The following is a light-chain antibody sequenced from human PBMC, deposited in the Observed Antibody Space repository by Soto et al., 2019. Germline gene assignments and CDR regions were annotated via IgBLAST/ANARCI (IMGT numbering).Light chain of an antibody. Sequence: EIVLTQSPGTLSLSPGERATLSCRASQSVSSSYLAWYQQKPGQAPRLLIYGASSRATGIPDRLSGSVSGTDFTLTISRLEPEEFAGYYCQQYGSSPTFGQGPKVEIK. V-gene: IGKV3-20*01. J-gene: IGKJ1*01. CDR2: GAS. CDR3: QQYGSSPT. CDR1: QSVSSSY.